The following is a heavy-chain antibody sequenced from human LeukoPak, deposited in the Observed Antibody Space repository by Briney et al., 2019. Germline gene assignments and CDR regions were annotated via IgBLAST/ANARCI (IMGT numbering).Heavy chain of an antibody. Sequence: GASVTVSCKASGYSFTNHGFSWGRQAPGQGLEWMGWINPNSGGTNYAQKFQGRVTMTRDTSISTAYMELSRLRSDDTAVYYCARRSCGYSFDYWGRGTLVTVSS. D-gene: IGHD1-26*01. CDR2: INPNSGGT. CDR3: ARRSCGYSFDY. V-gene: IGHV1-2*02. J-gene: IGHJ4*02. CDR1: GYSFTNHG.